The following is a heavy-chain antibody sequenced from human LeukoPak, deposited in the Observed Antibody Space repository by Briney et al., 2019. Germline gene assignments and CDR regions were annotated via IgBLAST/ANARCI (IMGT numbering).Heavy chain of an antibody. V-gene: IGHV4-34*01. J-gene: IGHJ6*03. D-gene: IGHD6-6*01. CDR1: GGSFSGYY. CDR3: ARGRRASSSSQGYYYYYYYMDV. CDR2: INHSGST. Sequence: SETLSLTCAVYGGSFSGYYWSWIRQPPGKGLEWIGEINHSGSTNYNPSLKSRVTISVDTSKNQFSLKLSSVTAAGTAVYYCARGRRASSSSQGYYYYYYYMDVWGKGTTVTVSS.